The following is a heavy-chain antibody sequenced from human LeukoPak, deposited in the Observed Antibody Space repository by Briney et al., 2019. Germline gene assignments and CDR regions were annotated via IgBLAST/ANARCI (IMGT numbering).Heavy chain of an antibody. D-gene: IGHD1-26*01. CDR3: ASSRGSYSWFDP. CDR1: DYSISSGYY. J-gene: IGHJ5*02. CDR2: IYHSGST. V-gene: IGHV4-38-2*02. Sequence: SETLSLTCTVSDYSISSGYYWGWIRQPPGKGLEWIGSIYHSGSTYYNPSLKSRVTISLDTSENQFSLKLSSVTAADTAVYYCASSRGSYSWFDPWGQGTLVTVSS.